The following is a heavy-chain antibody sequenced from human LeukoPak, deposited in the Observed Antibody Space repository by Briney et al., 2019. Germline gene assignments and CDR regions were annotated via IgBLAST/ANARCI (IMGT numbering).Heavy chain of an antibody. J-gene: IGHJ5*02. CDR1: GGSISSYY. D-gene: IGHD3-16*01. CDR3: ARAPIPYDRSRTDYRFDP. CDR2: IYYSGST. Sequence: SETLSLTCTVSGGSISSYYWSWIRQPPGKGLEWIGYIYYSGSTNYNPSLKSRVTISLDTSKSQFSLKLTSVTAADTAVYYCARAPIPYDRSRTDYRFDPWGQGTLVTVAS. V-gene: IGHV4-59*01.